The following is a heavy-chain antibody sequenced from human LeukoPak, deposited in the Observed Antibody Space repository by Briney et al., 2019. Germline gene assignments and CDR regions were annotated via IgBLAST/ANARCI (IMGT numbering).Heavy chain of an antibody. D-gene: IGHD6-19*01. J-gene: IGHJ6*03. Sequence: GGSLRLSCAASGFTFSSYAMHWVRQAPGKGLEYVSAISSNGGSTYYANSVKGRFTISRDNSKNTLYLQMGSLRAEDMAVYYCARFGGGWYSAPYYYMDVWGKGTTVTVSS. CDR3: ARFGGGWYSAPYYYMDV. V-gene: IGHV3-64*01. CDR1: GFTFSSYA. CDR2: ISSNGGST.